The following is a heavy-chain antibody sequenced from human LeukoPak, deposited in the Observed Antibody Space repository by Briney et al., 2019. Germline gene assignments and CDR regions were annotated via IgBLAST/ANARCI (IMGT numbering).Heavy chain of an antibody. CDR2: IYHSGST. CDR3: ARAVEYYDFWSGYYYFDY. Sequence: SETLSLTCTVSGYSISSGYYWGWIRQPPGKGLEWIGSIYHSGSTYYNPSLKSRVTISVDTSKNQFSLKLSSVTAADTAVYYCARAVEYYDFWSGYYYFDYWGQGTLVTVSS. D-gene: IGHD3-3*01. CDR1: GYSISSGYY. V-gene: IGHV4-38-2*02. J-gene: IGHJ4*02.